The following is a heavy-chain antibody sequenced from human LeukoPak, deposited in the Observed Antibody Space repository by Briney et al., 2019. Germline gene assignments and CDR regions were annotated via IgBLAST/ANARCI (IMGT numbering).Heavy chain of an antibody. CDR2: IYISGNT. V-gene: IGHV4-4*07. J-gene: IGHJ4*02. CDR1: GVSIRSYY. Sequence: PSETLSLTCNVSGVSIRSYYWSWIRQPAGGGLEWIGRIYISGNTNYNPSLKSRVTMSLDTSKNQFSLNLNSVTAADTAVYYCARTMGFSTQYYFDYWGQGTLVTVSS. D-gene: IGHD3-10*01. CDR3: ARTMGFSTQYYFDY.